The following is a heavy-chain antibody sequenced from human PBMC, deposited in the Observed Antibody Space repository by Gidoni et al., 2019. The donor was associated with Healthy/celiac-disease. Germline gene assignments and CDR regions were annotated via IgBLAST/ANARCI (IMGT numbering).Heavy chain of an antibody. CDR2: ISWNSGSI. J-gene: IGHJ4*02. Sequence: EVQLVESGGGLVQPGRSMRLSCEATGLTLDDSAMPWVRQAPGTGLALVSGISWNSGSIGYAASVKGRFTISRDNAKNSLYLQMNSLRAEDTALYYCAKGVGNYCSGSYYGYWGQGTLVTVSS. CDR3: AKGVGNYCSGSYYGY. D-gene: IGHD3-10*01. V-gene: IGHV3-9*01. CDR1: GLTLDDSA.